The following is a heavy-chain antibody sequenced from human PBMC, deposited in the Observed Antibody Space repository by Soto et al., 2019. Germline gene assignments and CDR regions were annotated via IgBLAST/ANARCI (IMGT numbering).Heavy chain of an antibody. CDR2: SHQSGNT. D-gene: IGHD5-18*01. Sequence: QVQLQESGPGLVKPSGTLSLTCAVSGVSIGSHDWWTWVRQPPGKGLVWIGESHQSGNTNYNSSLESRVTISLDKSKNHFSLQLSSVTVADTAVYYCATRDTGRVYWGQGTLVTVSS. V-gene: IGHV4-4*02. CDR3: ATRDTGRVY. J-gene: IGHJ4*02. CDR1: GVSIGSHDW.